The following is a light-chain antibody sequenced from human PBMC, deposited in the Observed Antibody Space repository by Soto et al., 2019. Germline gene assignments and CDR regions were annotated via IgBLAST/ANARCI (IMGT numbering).Light chain of an antibody. Sequence: QSALTQPASVSGSPGQSITISCTGTSSDVGSYNLVSWYQQHPGKAPKLMIYEVSKRPSGVSNRFSGSKSGNTASLTISGHEAEEEADYCCCSYAGSSTSVVFGGGTKLTVL. CDR3: CSYAGSSTSVV. CDR2: EVS. V-gene: IGLV2-23*02. CDR1: SSDVGSYNL. J-gene: IGLJ2*01.